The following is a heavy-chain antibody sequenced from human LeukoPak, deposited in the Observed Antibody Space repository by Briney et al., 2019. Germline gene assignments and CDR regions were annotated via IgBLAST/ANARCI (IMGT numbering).Heavy chain of an antibody. Sequence: GGSLRLSCAASGFTVSSNYMSWVRQRPGKGLEWVSVIYSGGSTYYADSVRGRFTISRDNSKNTLYLQMNSLRVDDTAVYFCARGPAYDCTYWGQGTLVTVSS. CDR1: GFTVSSNY. CDR3: ARGPAYDCTY. CDR2: IYSGGST. D-gene: IGHD2-21*01. V-gene: IGHV3-66*01. J-gene: IGHJ4*02.